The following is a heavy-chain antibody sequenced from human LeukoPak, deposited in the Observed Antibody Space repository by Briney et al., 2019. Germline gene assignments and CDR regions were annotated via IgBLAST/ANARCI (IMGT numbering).Heavy chain of an antibody. CDR3: AKSNYYGSVRDAFDI. J-gene: IGHJ3*02. CDR2: ISGSGGST. CDR1: GFTFSSYA. D-gene: IGHD3-10*01. Sequence: PGGSLRLSCAASGFTFSSYAMSWDRRAPGKGLEWVSAISGSGGSTYYADSVKGRFTISRDNSKNTLYLQMNSLRAEDTAVYYCAKSNYYGSVRDAFDIWGQGTMVTVSS. V-gene: IGHV3-23*01.